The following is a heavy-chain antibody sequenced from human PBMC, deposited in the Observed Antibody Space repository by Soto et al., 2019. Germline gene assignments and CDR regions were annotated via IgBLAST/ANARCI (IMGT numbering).Heavy chain of an antibody. CDR2: IDPADSAT. V-gene: IGHV5-51*03. CDR3: ARREWVVDY. CDR1: GYDFFTYW. Sequence: EVQLVQSGAEVKKPGESLKISCKASGYDFFTYWIAWVRQMPGKGLELVAMIDPADSATRYSPSVQGQVTISVDKSTTTAHLQWNSLKASDSAMYYCARREWVVDYWGQGTPVTVSS. D-gene: IGHD2-8*01. J-gene: IGHJ4*02.